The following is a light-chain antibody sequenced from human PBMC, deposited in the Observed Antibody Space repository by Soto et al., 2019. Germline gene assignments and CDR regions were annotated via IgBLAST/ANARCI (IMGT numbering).Light chain of an antibody. Sequence: QSALTQPPSVSGAPGQRGTISCTGSSSKIGAGYDVHWYQQLPGTAPKLLIYGNSNRPSGVPDRFSGSKSGTSASLAITGLQAEDEADYYCQSYDSSLRAFYVFGTGTKVTVL. V-gene: IGLV1-40*01. CDR2: GNS. J-gene: IGLJ1*01. CDR3: QSYDSSLRAFYV. CDR1: SSKIGAGYD.